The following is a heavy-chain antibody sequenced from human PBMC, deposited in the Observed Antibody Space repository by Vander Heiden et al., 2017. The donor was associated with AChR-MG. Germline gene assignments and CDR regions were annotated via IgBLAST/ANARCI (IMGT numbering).Heavy chain of an antibody. J-gene: IGHJ6*02. V-gene: IGHV4-34*01. D-gene: IGHD4-4*01. Sequence: QVQLQQWGAGLLKPSETLSLTCAVYGGSFSGYYWSWIRQPPGKGLEWIGEINHSGSTNYNPSLKSRVTISVDTSKNQFSLKLSSVTAADTAVYYCARGFYSNYVVYYYYYGMDVWGQGTTVTVSS. CDR1: GGSFSGYY. CDR3: ARGFYSNYVVYYYYYGMDV. CDR2: INHSGST.